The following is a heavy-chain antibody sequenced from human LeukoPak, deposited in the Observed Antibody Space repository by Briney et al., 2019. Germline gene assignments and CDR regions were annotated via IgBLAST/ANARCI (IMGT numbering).Heavy chain of an antibody. D-gene: IGHD4-17*01. CDR2: INANNGNL. CDR3: ARVDYGDLLYPAYYYYMDV. J-gene: IGHJ6*03. CDR1: GYTFGSDD. V-gene: IGHV1-8*03. Sequence: GASVKVSCKASGYTFGSDDINWVRQATGQGLEWMGWINANNGNLGYAQKFQGRVTFTRNTPISTAYMELSSLRSDDTAVYYCARVDYGDLLYPAYYYYMDVWGKGTTVTISS.